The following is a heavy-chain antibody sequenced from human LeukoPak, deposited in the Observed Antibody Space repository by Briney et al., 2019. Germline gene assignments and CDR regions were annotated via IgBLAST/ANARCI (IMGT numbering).Heavy chain of an antibody. CDR3: ARDPILYYYDSSGYQEYNWFDP. D-gene: IGHD3-22*01. V-gene: IGHV1-2*02. CDR2: INPNSGGT. J-gene: IGHJ5*02. Sequence: ASVKVSCKASAYTFTGHYIHWVRQAPGQGLEWMGWINPNSGGTNYAQEFQGRVTMTRDTSITTAYMELSSLRSDDTAVYYCARDPILYYYDSSGYQEYNWFDPWGQGTLVTVSS. CDR1: AYTFTGHY.